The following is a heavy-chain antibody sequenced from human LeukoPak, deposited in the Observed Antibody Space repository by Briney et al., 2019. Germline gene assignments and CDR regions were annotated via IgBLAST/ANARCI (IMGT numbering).Heavy chain of an antibody. D-gene: IGHD3-22*01. CDR2: IYSGGNT. Sequence: GGSLRLSCAASGFTVSRSNMTWSRQAPGKGLELVSVIYSGGNTYYADSVKGRFTISRDNSKNILYLEMNSLRVEDSAIYYCARVSNSYDGSGFWDYWGQGILVTVSS. CDR1: GFTVSRSN. V-gene: IGHV3-53*01. CDR3: ARVSNSYDGSGFWDY. J-gene: IGHJ4*02.